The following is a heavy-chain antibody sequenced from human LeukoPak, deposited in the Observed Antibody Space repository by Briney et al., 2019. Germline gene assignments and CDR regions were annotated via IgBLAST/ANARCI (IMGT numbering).Heavy chain of an antibody. D-gene: IGHD3-9*01. CDR2: MNPNSGNT. V-gene: IGHV1-8*01. CDR3: ARGGCFDWGAPPKRNWFDP. J-gene: IGHJ5*02. CDR1: GYTFTSYD. Sequence: GASVKVSCKASGYTFTSYDINWVRQATGQGLEWMGWMNPNSGNTGYAQKFQGRVTMTRNTSISTAYMELSSLRSEDTAVYYCARGGCFDWGAPPKRNWFDPWGQGTLVTVSS.